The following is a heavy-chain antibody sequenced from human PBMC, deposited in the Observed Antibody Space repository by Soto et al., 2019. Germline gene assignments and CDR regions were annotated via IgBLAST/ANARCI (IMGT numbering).Heavy chain of an antibody. CDR2: IKSKTDGGTT. CDR1: GFTFSGSA. V-gene: IGHV3-15*07. CDR3: TTAGDTAMVPDY. D-gene: IGHD5-18*01. J-gene: IGHJ4*02. Sequence: GGSLRLSCAASGFTFSGSAMHWVRQASGKGLEWVGRIKSKTDGGTTDYAAPVKGRFTISRDDSKNTLYLQMNSLKTEDTAVYYCTTAGDTAMVPDYWGQGTLVTVSS.